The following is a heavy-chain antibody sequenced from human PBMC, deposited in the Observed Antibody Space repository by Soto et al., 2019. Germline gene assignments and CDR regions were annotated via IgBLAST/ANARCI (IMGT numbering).Heavy chain of an antibody. D-gene: IGHD6-13*01. Sequence: GGSLRLSCAASGFTFSDYYMSWIRQAPGKGLEWVSYISSSGSTIYYADSVKGRFTISRDNAKNSLYLQMNSLRAEDTAVYYCARDRIAAAGPDAFDIWGQGTMVTVSS. J-gene: IGHJ3*02. CDR3: ARDRIAAAGPDAFDI. CDR2: ISSSGSTI. V-gene: IGHV3-11*01. CDR1: GFTFSDYY.